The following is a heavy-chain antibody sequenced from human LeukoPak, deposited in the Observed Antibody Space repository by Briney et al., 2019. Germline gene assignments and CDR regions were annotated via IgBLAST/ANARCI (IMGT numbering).Heavy chain of an antibody. V-gene: IGHV1-2*02. J-gene: IGHJ4*02. CDR3: ARDLDSSGWYYFDY. Sequence: ASVKVPCKASGYXFTGYYIHWVRQAPGQGLQWMGWINPNSGGTNYAQKFQGRVTMTRDTSISTAYMELSRLRSDDTAVYYCARDLDSSGWYYFDYWGQGTLVTVSS. CDR1: GYXFTGYY. D-gene: IGHD6-19*01. CDR2: INPNSGGT.